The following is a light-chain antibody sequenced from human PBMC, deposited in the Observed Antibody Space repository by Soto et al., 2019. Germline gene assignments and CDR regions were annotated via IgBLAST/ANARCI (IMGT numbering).Light chain of an antibody. Sequence: EVVLSQSPGTLSLSPGESATLSCRASQIVNTFYLAWYQQKPGQAPRLLNYGASSRATGIPDRFSASGSATDFSLTIRRLEPEDSAVYYCQQFGSSGPLTFGGGTKVEIK. V-gene: IGKV3-20*01. CDR3: QQFGSSGPLT. J-gene: IGKJ4*01. CDR2: GAS. CDR1: QIVNTFY.